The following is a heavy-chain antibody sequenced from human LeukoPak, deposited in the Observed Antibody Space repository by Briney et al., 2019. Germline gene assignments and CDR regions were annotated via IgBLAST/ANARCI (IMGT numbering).Heavy chain of an antibody. J-gene: IGHJ4*02. Sequence: GASVKVSCKASGGTFSSYAISWVRQAPGQGLEWMGGIIPIFGTANYAQKFQGRVTITTDESTSTAYMELRSLRSDDTAVYYCARVLNPYCSSTSCYYLTFDYWGQGTLVTVSS. V-gene: IGHV1-69*05. CDR1: GGTFSSYA. CDR3: ARVLNPYCSSTSCYYLTFDY. CDR2: IIPIFGTA. D-gene: IGHD2-2*01.